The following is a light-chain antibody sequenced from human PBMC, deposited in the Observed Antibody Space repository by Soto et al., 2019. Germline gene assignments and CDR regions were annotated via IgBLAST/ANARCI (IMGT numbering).Light chain of an antibody. CDR1: SGYSSFA. J-gene: IGLJ2*01. Sequence: QTVVTQSPSASASLGASVKLTCTLSSGYSSFAIAWHQQQPQKGPRYLMKLNSDGSHNRGDGIPDRFSGSSSGAERYLTISSLQSDDEADYYRQTWGTDIRVFGGGTQLTVL. CDR3: QTWGTDIRV. V-gene: IGLV4-69*01. CDR2: LNSDGSH.